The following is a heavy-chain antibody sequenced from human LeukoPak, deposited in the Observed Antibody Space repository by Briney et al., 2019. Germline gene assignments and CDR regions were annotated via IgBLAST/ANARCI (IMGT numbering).Heavy chain of an antibody. CDR3: ASTYSYGRNFDY. CDR1: GGTFSSYA. V-gene: IGHV1-69*01. D-gene: IGHD5-18*01. Sequence: SVKVSCKASGGTFSSYAISWVRQAPGQGLEWMGGIIPIFGTANYAQKFQGRVTITADESTSTAYMELSSLRSEDTAVYYCASTYSYGRNFDYWGQGTLVTVSS. J-gene: IGHJ4*02. CDR2: IIPIFGTA.